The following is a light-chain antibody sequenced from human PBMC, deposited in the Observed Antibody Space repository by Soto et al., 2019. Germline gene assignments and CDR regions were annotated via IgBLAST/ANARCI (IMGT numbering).Light chain of an antibody. CDR1: QSISSY. CDR2: AAS. CDR3: QQSYSTPQT. J-gene: IGKJ1*01. Sequence: DIHMTQYPSSLSASVGDRVTITCRASQSISSYLNWYQQKPGKAPKLLIYAASSLQSGVPSRFSGSGSGTDFTLTISSLQPEDFATYYCQQSYSTPQTFGQGSKV. V-gene: IGKV1-39*01.